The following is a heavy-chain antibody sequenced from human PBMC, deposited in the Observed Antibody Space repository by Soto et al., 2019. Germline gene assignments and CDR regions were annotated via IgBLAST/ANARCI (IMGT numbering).Heavy chain of an antibody. CDR2: INPNGGVT. V-gene: IGHV1-2*04. Sequence: QVQLVQSGAEVRKPGASVTVSCRSSGDSFNDYYIHWVRQAPAQGFEWMGWINPNGGVTKYAQKFQGWVSMTRDTYIRTVYMQLSRLRSDDTAVYYCARESGGATATLDYYYFYMDVWGTGTTVTVSS. CDR3: ARESGGATATLDYYYFYMDV. D-gene: IGHD5-12*01. CDR1: GDSFNDYY. J-gene: IGHJ6*03.